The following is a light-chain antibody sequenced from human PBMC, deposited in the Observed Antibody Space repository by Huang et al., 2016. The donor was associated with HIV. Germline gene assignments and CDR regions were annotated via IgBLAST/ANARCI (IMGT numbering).Light chain of an antibody. CDR2: DSS. CDR3: QQRRSWPWT. J-gene: IGKJ1*01. V-gene: IGKV3-11*01. CDR1: QSVCRD. Sequence: EIALTQSPDTLSLSPGERPTLSCRASQSVCRDLAWYQHKPGKAPRLLIYDSSKRATGIPARFSGSGSGTDFTLTIGSLDPADFAVYYCQQRRSWPWTFGQGTKVEIK.